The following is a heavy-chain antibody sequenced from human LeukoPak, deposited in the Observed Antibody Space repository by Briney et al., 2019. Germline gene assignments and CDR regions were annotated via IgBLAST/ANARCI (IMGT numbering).Heavy chain of an antibody. CDR1: GFTFSSHR. Sequence: GGSLRLSCAASGFTFSSHRMSWVRQAPGKGLDWVAFIRYDGNNKLYADSVKGRFTISRDNSKNTLYLHINSLRAEDTAVYYCVKDNPLDYWGQGTLVIVSS. V-gene: IGHV3-30*02. CDR2: IRYDGNNK. J-gene: IGHJ4*02. CDR3: VKDNPLDY.